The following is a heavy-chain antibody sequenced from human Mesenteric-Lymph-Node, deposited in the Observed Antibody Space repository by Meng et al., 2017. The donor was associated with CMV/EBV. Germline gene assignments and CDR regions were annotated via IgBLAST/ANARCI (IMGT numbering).Heavy chain of an antibody. CDR2: INSDGSTT. J-gene: IGHJ4*02. CDR3: ARGTSSFLQYYYFDS. V-gene: IGHV3-74*01. Sequence: GGSLRLSCAASGFTFSSYWMRWVRQAPGKGLVWVSRINSDGSTTNYADSVKGRFTISRDNAKSSLYLQMDSLRAEDTAVYYCARGTSSFLQYYYFDSWGQGTLVTVSS. CDR1: GFTFSSYW. D-gene: IGHD4-11*01.